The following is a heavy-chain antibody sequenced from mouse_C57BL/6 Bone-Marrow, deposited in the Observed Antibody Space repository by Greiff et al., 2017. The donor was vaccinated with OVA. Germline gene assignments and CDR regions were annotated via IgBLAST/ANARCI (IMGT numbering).Heavy chain of an antibody. CDR3: ARGVITEAWFAY. V-gene: IGHV1-81*01. CDR2: IYPRSGNT. J-gene: IGHJ3*01. CDR1: GYTFTSYG. D-gene: IGHD1-1*01. Sequence: QVQLQQSGAELARPGASVKLSCKASGYTFTSYGISWVKQRTGQGLEWIGEIYPRSGNTYYNEKFKGKATLTADKSSSTAYMELRSLTSEDSAVYFCARGVITEAWFAYWGQGTLVTVSA.